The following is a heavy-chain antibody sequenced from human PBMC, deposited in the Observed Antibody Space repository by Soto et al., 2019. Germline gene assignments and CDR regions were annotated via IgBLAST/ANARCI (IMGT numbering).Heavy chain of an antibody. D-gene: IGHD4-4*01. Sequence: GGSLRLSCAASGFTFDDYTMHWVRQAPGKGLEWVSLISWDGYGTYYAGSVRGRFTISRDNSKNSLYLQMNSLRTEDTALYYCAKDPSNYEYYFDYWGQGTLVTVSS. J-gene: IGHJ4*02. CDR2: ISWDGYGT. CDR3: AKDPSNYEYYFDY. CDR1: GFTFDDYT. V-gene: IGHV3-43*01.